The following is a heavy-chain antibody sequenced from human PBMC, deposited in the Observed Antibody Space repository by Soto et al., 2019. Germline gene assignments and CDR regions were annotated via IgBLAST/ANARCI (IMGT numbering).Heavy chain of an antibody. V-gene: IGHV1-3*01. J-gene: IGHJ4*02. D-gene: IGHD3-22*01. Sequence: ASMKVPLQASGDAFTRYSMHWVRQAPGQRLEWVGWINGGNGNTKYSQKFQGRGTITRDTSASTAEMELSSMGTEDNAVYYYAREVEATRLLYDTSGYYGFWGQGTLVTVSS. CDR2: INGGNGNT. CDR3: AREVEATRLLYDTSGYYGF. CDR1: GDAFTRYS.